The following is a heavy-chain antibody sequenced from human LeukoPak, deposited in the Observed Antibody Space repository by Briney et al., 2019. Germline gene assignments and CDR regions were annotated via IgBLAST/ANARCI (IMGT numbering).Heavy chain of an antibody. J-gene: IGHJ4*02. CDR2: ISYDGSNK. Sequence: GGSLRLSCAASGFTFSSYGMHWVRQAPGKGLEWVAVISYDGSNKNYADSVKGRFTISRDNSKNTLFLQMNSLRVEDTAVYYCARDPSAQFYDSSSYTGGDYWGQGTRVRVS. CDR3: ARDPSAQFYDSSSYTGGDY. V-gene: IGHV3-30*03. D-gene: IGHD3-22*01. CDR1: GFTFSSYG.